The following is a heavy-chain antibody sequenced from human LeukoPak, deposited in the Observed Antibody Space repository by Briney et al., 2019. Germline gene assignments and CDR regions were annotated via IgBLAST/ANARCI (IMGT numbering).Heavy chain of an antibody. V-gene: IGHV3-23*01. Sequence: GGSLRLSCAASGFTFSSYGMTWVRQAPGKGLEWVSSISGTGGGTYYADSVKGRFTISRDNSKNTLYLQMNSLRADDTAVYYCATGKHYYDSSGYYFYYFDYWGQGTLVTVSS. CDR1: GFTFSSYG. CDR2: ISGTGGGT. D-gene: IGHD3-22*01. CDR3: ATGKHYYDSSGYYFYYFDY. J-gene: IGHJ4*02.